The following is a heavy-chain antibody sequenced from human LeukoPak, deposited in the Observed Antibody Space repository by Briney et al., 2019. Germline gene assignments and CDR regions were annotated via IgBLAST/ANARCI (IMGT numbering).Heavy chain of an antibody. V-gene: IGHV4-39*07. J-gene: IGHJ5*02. CDR1: GAPIPYSGPYY. CDR2: VYSSGKT. Sequence: SETLSLTCTVSGAPIPYSGPYYWSWIRQPAGKMLEYIGSVYSSGKTYYNPSLQTRVTVSLDRSRNQFSLSLYSSTAADTAVYYCARGISTTLSHSWFDPWGQGTLVTVSS. D-gene: IGHD1-1*01. CDR3: ARGISTTLSHSWFDP.